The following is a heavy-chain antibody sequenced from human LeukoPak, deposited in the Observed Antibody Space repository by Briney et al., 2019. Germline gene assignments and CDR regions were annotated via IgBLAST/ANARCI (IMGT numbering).Heavy chain of an antibody. CDR3: ARGRPGGYFDY. D-gene: IGHD2-15*01. CDR1: GYTFTDVY. Sequence: GASVKVSCKASGYTFTDVYIHWVRQAPGQGLEWMGWINPNSGGTNYAQRFQGRVTMTRDTSISTAYTDLSRLRSDDTAVYYCARGRPGGYFDYWGQGALVTVSS. CDR2: INPNSGGT. V-gene: IGHV1-2*02. J-gene: IGHJ4*02.